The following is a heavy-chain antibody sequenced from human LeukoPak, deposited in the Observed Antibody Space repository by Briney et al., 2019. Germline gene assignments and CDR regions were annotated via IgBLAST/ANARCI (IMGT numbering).Heavy chain of an antibody. D-gene: IGHD3-16*01. Sequence: PGGSLRLSCAASGFTVSDNNMIWVRQAPGKGLEWDSTLHRDGSVRYADSVNGRFTISRDDSKNTLSLQMSSLRDEDTAVYYCVRVHGGGYWGQGTLVTVSS. CDR3: VRVHGGGY. J-gene: IGHJ4*02. V-gene: IGHV3-53*01. CDR2: LHRDGSV. CDR1: GFTVSDNN.